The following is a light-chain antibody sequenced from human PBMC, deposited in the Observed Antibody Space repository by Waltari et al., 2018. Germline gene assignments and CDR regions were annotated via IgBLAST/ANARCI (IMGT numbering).Light chain of an antibody. J-gene: IGLJ2*01. CDR2: QDV. Sequence: SYDLTQPPSVSVSPGQTASIICSGDKLGERSTSWYQQKAGQSPMLVIFQDVKRPSGIPERVSGSNSGNTATLTISGTQAMDEAAYYCQVWDSSTEVFGGGTKLTVL. CDR3: QVWDSSTEV. V-gene: IGLV3-1*01. CDR1: KLGERS.